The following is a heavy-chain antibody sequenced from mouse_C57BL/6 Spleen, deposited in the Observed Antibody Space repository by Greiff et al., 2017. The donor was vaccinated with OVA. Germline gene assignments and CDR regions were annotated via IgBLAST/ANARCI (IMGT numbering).Heavy chain of an antibody. V-gene: IGHV7-1*01. D-gene: IGHD1-1*01. CDR3: ARDAWDYYGSSHYWYFDV. CDR1: GFTFSDFY. J-gene: IGHJ1*03. CDR2: SRNKANDYTT. Sequence: EVKLVESGGGLVQSGRSLRLSCATSGFTFSDFYMVWVRQAPGKGLEWIAASRNKANDYTTEYSAFVKGRFIVSRDTSQSILYLQMNALRAEDTAIYYCARDAWDYYGSSHYWYFDVWGTGTTVTVSS.